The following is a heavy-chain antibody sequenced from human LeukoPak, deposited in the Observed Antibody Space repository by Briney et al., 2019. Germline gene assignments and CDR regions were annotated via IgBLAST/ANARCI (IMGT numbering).Heavy chain of an antibody. CDR2: ISGSGDST. CDR1: GFNFSNYA. V-gene: IGHV3-23*01. J-gene: IGHJ4*02. Sequence: SGGSLRLSCAASGFNFSNYAMSWVRQAPGKGLECVSGISGSGDSTYYADSVKGRFTISRDNSKNTLYLQMNSLRAEDTALYYCAKDRSLVPAALNYWGQRTLVIVSS. D-gene: IGHD2-2*01. CDR3: AKDRSLVPAALNY.